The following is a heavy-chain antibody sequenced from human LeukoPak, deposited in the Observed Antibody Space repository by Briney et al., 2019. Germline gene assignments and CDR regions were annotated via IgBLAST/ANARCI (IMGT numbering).Heavy chain of an antibody. CDR2: ISGSGGST. J-gene: IGHJ3*02. D-gene: IGHD6-13*01. CDR1: GFTFSSYA. CDR3: AKSPRIAAAGTIAFDI. Sequence: GGSPRLSCAASGFTFSSYAMSWVRQAPGKGLEWVSAISGSGGSTYYADSVKGRFTISRDNSKNTLYLQMNSLRAEDTAVYYCAKSPRIAAAGTIAFDIWGQGTMVTVSS. V-gene: IGHV3-23*01.